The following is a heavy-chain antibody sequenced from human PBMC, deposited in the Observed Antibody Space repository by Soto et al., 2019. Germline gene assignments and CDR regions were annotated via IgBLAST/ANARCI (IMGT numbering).Heavy chain of an antibody. J-gene: IGHJ6*02. CDR3: VRDYTIFGLLYGMVV. CDR1: GGTISDFH. V-gene: IGHV4-59*01. CDR2: LHNSGTT. D-gene: IGHD3-3*01. Sequence: SETLSLTCTVSGGTISDFHWSWIRQSPGKGLEWIGYLHNSGTTDYNPSLKSRVTISVDTSKNNFSLRLTSVTAVDTAVYYCVRDYTIFGLLYGMVVWGQGTTVTVSS.